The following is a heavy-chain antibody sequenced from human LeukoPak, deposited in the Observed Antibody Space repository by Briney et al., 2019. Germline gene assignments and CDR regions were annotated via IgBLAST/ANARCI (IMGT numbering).Heavy chain of an antibody. J-gene: IGHJ6*02. D-gene: IGHD4-17*01. V-gene: IGHV3-48*01. CDR3: ARIVETKVSILRANLHGMDV. Sequence: GGSLRLSCAASGFTFSTYSMNWVRQAPGKGLEWVSYISSSSSTIYYADSVKGRFTISRDNAKNSLYLQMNSLRAEDTAVYYCARIVETKVSILRANLHGMDVWGQGTTVTVSS. CDR2: ISSSSSTI. CDR1: GFTFSTYS.